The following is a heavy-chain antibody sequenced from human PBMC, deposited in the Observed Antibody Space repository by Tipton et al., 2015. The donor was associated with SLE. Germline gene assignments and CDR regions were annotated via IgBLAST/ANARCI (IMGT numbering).Heavy chain of an antibody. D-gene: IGHD3-9*01. CDR1: GFTFSDYY. J-gene: IGHJ4*02. V-gene: IGHV3-11*01. CDR2: ISSSGSTT. CDR3: ARAPPLPYFDWFTYLDY. Sequence: SPRLSCAASGFTFSDYYMSWIRQAPGKGLEWVSYISSSGSTTYYPDSVKGRFTISRDNAMNSLYLQMSSLRAEDTAMYYCARAPPLPYFDWFTYLDYWGQGALVTVSS.